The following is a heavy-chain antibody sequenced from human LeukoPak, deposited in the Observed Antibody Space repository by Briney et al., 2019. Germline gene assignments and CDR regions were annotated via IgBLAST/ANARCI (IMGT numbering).Heavy chain of an antibody. CDR2: IYSGGST. D-gene: IGHD3-9*01. CDR1: GFTVSSNY. CDR3: ARMEIAYDILTGYYNWGAYYFDY. V-gene: IGHV3-66*01. Sequence: PGGSLRLSCAASGFTVSSNYMSWVRQAPGKGLEWVSVIYSGGSTYYADSVKGRFTISRDNSKNTLYLQMNSLRAEDTAVYYCARMEIAYDILTGYYNWGAYYFDYWGQGTLVTVSS. J-gene: IGHJ4*02.